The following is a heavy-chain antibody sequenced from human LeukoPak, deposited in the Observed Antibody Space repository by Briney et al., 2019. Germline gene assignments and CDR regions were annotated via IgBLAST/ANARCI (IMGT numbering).Heavy chain of an antibody. V-gene: IGHV3-30*18. CDR2: ISYDGSNK. CDR3: AKPYRDCSGGSCKPLGAFDI. Sequence: GGSLRLSCAASGFTFSSYGMHWVRQAPGKGLEWVAVISYDGSNKYYADSVKGRFTISRDNSKNTLYLQMNSLRAEDTAVYYCAKPYRDCSGGSCKPLGAFDIWGQGTMVTVSS. D-gene: IGHD2-15*01. J-gene: IGHJ3*02. CDR1: GFTFSSYG.